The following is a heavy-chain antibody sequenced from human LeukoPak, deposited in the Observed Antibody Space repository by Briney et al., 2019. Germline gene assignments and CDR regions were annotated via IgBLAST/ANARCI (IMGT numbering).Heavy chain of an antibody. Sequence: GSSVKVSCKASGGTFSSYAISWVRQAPGQGLEWMGGIIPIFGTANYAQKFQGRVTITTDESTSTAYMELSSLRYEDTAVYYCARPTRLRWSNYYYYMDVWGKGTTVTVSS. CDR3: ARPTRLRWSNYYYYMDV. CDR2: IIPIFGTA. CDR1: GGTFSSYA. J-gene: IGHJ6*03. D-gene: IGHD4-23*01. V-gene: IGHV1-69*05.